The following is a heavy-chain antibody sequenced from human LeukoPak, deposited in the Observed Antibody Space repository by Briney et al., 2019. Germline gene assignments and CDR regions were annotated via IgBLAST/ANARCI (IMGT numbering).Heavy chain of an antibody. D-gene: IGHD2-15*01. CDR2: SSAHNGNT. J-gene: IGHJ3*02. V-gene: IGHV1-18*01. Sequence: ASVKVSCKASGYTFTNYGISWVRQAPGQGLEWMGWSSAHNGNTDYAQKVQGRVTMATDTSTSTAYMELRSLRSDDTAVYYCARGRYCSSGSCYSGAFDNWGQGTMVTVSS. CDR3: ARGRYCSSGSCYSGAFDN. CDR1: GYTFTNYG.